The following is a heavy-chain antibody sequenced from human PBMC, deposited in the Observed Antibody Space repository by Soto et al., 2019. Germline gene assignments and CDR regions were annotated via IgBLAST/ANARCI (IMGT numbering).Heavy chain of an antibody. D-gene: IGHD3-10*01. CDR3: AKDPGWYYGSGSYDKSSYLDYYGMDV. CDR1: GFTFSSYG. Sequence: PGGSLRLSCAASGFTFSSYGMHWVRQAPGKGLEWVAVISYDGSNKYYADSVKGRFTISRDNSKNTLYLPMNSLRAEDTAVYYCAKDPGWYYGSGSYDKSSYLDYYGMDVWGQGTTVTVSS. V-gene: IGHV3-30*18. J-gene: IGHJ6*02. CDR2: ISYDGSNK.